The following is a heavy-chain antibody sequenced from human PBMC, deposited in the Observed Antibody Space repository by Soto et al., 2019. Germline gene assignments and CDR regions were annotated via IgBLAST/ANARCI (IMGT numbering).Heavy chain of an antibody. CDR2: ISGSGGST. CDR3: AKDQSRARLAPDY. D-gene: IGHD6-19*01. CDR1: GFTFSSYA. V-gene: IGHV3-23*01. Sequence: GGSLRLSXAASGFTFSSYAMSWVRQAPGKGLEWVSAISGSGGSTYYADSVKGRFTISRDNSKNTLYLQMNSLRAEDTAVYYCAKDQSRARLAPDYWGQGTLVTVSS. J-gene: IGHJ4*02.